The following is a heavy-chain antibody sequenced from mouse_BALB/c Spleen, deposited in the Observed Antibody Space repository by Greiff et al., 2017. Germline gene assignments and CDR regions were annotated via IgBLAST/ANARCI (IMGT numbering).Heavy chain of an antibody. CDR3: ARGEYGYGFAD. CDR2: ISYDGSN. V-gene: IGHV3-6*02. J-gene: IGHJ3*01. D-gene: IGHD1-2*01. Sequence: EVQLQESGPGLVKPSQSLSLTCSVTGYSITSCYYWNWIRQFPGNKLEWMGYISYDGSNNYNPSLKNRISITRDTSKNQFFLKLNSVTTEDTATYYCARGEYGYGFADWGQGTLVTVSA. CDR1: GYSITSCYY.